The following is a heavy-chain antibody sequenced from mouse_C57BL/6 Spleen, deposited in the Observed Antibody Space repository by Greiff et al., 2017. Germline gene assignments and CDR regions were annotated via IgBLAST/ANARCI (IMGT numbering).Heavy chain of an antibody. CDR2: ISYDGSN. Sequence: EVHLVESGPGLVKPSQSLSLTCSVTGYSITSGYYWNWIRQFPGNKLEWMGYISYDGSNNYNPSLKNRISITRDTSKNQFFLKLNSVTTEDTATYYCARDNYGNSAWFAYWGQGTLVTVSA. J-gene: IGHJ3*01. CDR3: ARDNYGNSAWFAY. V-gene: IGHV3-6*01. D-gene: IGHD2-1*01. CDR1: GYSITSGYY.